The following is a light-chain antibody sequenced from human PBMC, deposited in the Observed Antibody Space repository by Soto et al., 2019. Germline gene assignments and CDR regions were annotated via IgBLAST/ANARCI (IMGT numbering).Light chain of an antibody. Sequence: QSALTQPASVSGSPGQSITISCTGTSSDVGSYNLVSRYQQHPGKAPKLMICEVSKRPSGVSNRFSGSKSGNTASLTISGLQAEDEADYYCDSYAGSSTVFGTGTKVTVL. CDR2: EVS. CDR1: SSDVGSYNL. J-gene: IGLJ1*01. V-gene: IGLV2-23*02. CDR3: DSYAGSSTV.